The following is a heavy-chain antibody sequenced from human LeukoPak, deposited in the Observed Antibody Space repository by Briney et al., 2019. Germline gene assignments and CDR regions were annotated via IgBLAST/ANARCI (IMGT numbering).Heavy chain of an antibody. J-gene: IGHJ4*02. D-gene: IGHD7-27*01. CDR1: GFTFDTYW. V-gene: IGHV3-7*04. CDR3: ARHSPLWGY. CDR2: INQDGSEK. Sequence: GGSLRLSCAASGFTFDTYWMTWVRQAPGKGLEWVASINQDGSEKYYVDSVKGRFTISRDNAKSSLYLQMNSLRAEDTALYHCARHSPLWGYWGQGTLVTVSS.